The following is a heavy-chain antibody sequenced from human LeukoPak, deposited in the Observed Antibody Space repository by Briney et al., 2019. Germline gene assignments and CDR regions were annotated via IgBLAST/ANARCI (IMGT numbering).Heavy chain of an antibody. CDR2: ISAYNGNT. CDR3: ARDRGNYDFWSGYVHDAFDI. V-gene: IGHV1-18*01. Sequence: ASVKVSCKASGYTFTSYGISWARQAPGQGLEWMGWISAYNGNTNYAQKLQGRVTMTTDTSTSTAYMELRSLRSDDTAVYYCARDRGNYDFWSGYVHDAFDIWGQGTMVTVSS. D-gene: IGHD3-3*01. J-gene: IGHJ3*02. CDR1: GYTFTSYG.